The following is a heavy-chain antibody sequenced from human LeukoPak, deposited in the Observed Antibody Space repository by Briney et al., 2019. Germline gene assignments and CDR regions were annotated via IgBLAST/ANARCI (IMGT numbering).Heavy chain of an antibody. CDR2: IYHSGST. CDR3: ATHWAVAGTTLDY. Sequence: SETLSLTCAVSGYSISSGYYWGWIRQPPGKGLEWIGSIYHSGSTYYNPSLKSRVTISVDTSKNQFSLKLSSVTAADTAVYYCATHWAVAGTTLDYWGQGTLVTVSS. CDR1: GYSISSGYY. J-gene: IGHJ4*02. D-gene: IGHD6-19*01. V-gene: IGHV4-38-2*01.